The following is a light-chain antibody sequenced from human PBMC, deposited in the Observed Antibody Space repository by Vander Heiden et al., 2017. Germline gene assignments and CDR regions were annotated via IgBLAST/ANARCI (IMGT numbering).Light chain of an antibody. Sequence: EIVLTQSPGTLSLSPGERATLSCRASQSVSSSYLAWYQQKPGQAPRLLIYGASSRATDIPDRFSGSGSGTDFTLTISRLEPEEFAVYYCQQYGSSPPYTFGQGTKLEIK. CDR1: QSVSSSY. CDR3: QQYGSSPPYT. V-gene: IGKV3-20*01. CDR2: GAS. J-gene: IGKJ2*01.